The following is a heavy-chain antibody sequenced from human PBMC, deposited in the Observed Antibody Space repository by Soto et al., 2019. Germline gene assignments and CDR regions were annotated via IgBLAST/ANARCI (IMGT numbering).Heavy chain of an antibody. Sequence: GGSLRLSCAASGFTVSSNYMSWVRQAPGKGLEWVSVIYSGGSTYYKDSVKGRFTISRDNSKNTLYLQMNSLRAEDTAVYYCARVTIYYYGMDVWGQGTTVTVSS. CDR3: ARVTIYYYGMDV. CDR2: IYSGGST. CDR1: GFTVSSNY. J-gene: IGHJ6*02. D-gene: IGHD3-3*01. V-gene: IGHV3-53*01.